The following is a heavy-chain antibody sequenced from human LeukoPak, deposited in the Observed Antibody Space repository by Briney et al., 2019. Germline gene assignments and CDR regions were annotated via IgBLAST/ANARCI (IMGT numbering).Heavy chain of an antibody. J-gene: IGHJ4*02. CDR3: ASPHCSSTSCYVLGFDY. D-gene: IGHD2-2*01. CDR1: GYTFTSYY. CDR2: INPSGGST. V-gene: IGHV1-46*03. Sequence: ASVKVSCKASGYTFTSYYMHWVRQAPGQGLEWMGMINPSGGSTSYAQKFQGRVTMTRDTSTSTVYMELSSLRSEDTAVYYCASPHCSSTSCYVLGFDYWGQGTLVTVSS.